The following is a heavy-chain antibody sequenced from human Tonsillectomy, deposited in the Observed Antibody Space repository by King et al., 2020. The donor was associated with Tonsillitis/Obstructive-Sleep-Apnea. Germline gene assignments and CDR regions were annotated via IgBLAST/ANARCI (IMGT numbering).Heavy chain of an antibody. CDR1: GFTFSSYA. V-gene: IGHV3-23*04. Sequence: VQLVESGGGLVQPGGSLRLSCAASGFTFSSYAMSWVRQAPGKGLEWVSHINGGGGSTYYADSVKGRFTISRDNSKNTLYLQMNSLRAEETAVYYCAAHSSGNSRKYYYYYYMDVWAKGTTVTVSS. CDR3: AAHSSGNSRKYYYYYYMDV. D-gene: IGHD3-22*01. CDR2: INGGGGST. J-gene: IGHJ6*03.